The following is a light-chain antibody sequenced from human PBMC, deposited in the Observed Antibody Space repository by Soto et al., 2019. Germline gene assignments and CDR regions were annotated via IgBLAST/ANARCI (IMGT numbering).Light chain of an antibody. V-gene: IGLV3-1*01. CDR2: QDI. CDR1: RLGDKY. Sequence: SYELTQPPSVSVSPGQTASITCSGERLGDKYACWYQQKPGQSPVLVIYQDIKRPSGIPERFSGSNSGNTATLTISGTQAMDEADYYCQAWDSSTYVFGTGTKVTVL. CDR3: QAWDSSTYV. J-gene: IGLJ1*01.